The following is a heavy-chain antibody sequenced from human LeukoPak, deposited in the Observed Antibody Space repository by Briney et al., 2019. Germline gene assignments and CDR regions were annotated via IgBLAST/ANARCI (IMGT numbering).Heavy chain of an antibody. CDR2: ISGSGTTV. CDR1: GFTFSEYS. V-gene: IGHV3-11*01. Sequence: PGGSLRLSCAASGFTFSEYSMTWIRQAPGKGLEWLSYISGSGTTVDYADSVKGRFTISRDNAKNSVYLQMNSLRAEDTAVYYCARHGIVDSSRKYYFDYWGQGTLVTVSS. CDR3: ARHGIVDSSRKYYFDY. D-gene: IGHD6-13*01. J-gene: IGHJ4*02.